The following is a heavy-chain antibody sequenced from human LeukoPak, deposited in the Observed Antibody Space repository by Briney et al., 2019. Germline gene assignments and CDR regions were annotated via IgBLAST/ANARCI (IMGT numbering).Heavy chain of an antibody. J-gene: IGHJ4*02. D-gene: IGHD3-3*01. CDR2: ISGDGGST. V-gene: IGHV3-43*02. CDR1: GFTFDDYA. CDR3: AKDTTIFGVAPPDY. Sequence: GGSLRLSCAASGFTFDDYAMHWVRQAPGKGLEWVSLISGDGGSTYYADSVKGRSTISRDNSKNSLYLQMNSLKTEDTALYYCAKDTTIFGVAPPDYWGQGTLVTVSS.